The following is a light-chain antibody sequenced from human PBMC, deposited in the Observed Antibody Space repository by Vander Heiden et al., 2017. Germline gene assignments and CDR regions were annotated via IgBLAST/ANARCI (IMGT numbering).Light chain of an antibody. CDR3: QHYDHLHPMYT. CDR1: QDISNY. CDR2: DAS. Sequence: DIQMTQSPSSLSASVGDRVTITCQASQDISNYLNWYQQKPGKAPKLLIYDASNLETGVPSRFSGSGSGTDFTFTISSLQPEDIATYYCQHYDHLHPMYTFGQGTKLEIK. V-gene: IGKV1-33*01. J-gene: IGKJ2*01.